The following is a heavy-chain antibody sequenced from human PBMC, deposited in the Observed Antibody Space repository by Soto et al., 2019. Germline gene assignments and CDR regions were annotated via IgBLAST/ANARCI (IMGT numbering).Heavy chain of an antibody. CDR2: IIPMFGTA. J-gene: IGHJ6*02. V-gene: IGHV1-69*01. CDR3: ARGVVDVRAVGYYYYAMAA. CDR1: AGTFSSYS. D-gene: IGHD2-21*01. Sequence: QVQMVQSGAEVKKPGTSVKVSCKAAAGTFSSYSITWVRQAPGQGLEWMGGIIPMFGTANYAQKFQGRVTTTAEQSTRTAYMVLTSLRSEDTAVYYCARGVVDVRAVGYYYYAMAAWGQGTTVTVSS.